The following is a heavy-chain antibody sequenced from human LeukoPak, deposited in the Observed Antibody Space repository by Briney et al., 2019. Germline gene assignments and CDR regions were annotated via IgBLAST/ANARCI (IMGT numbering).Heavy chain of an antibody. J-gene: IGHJ4*02. CDR1: GFTFRSYD. CDR2: IRYDGNNK. V-gene: IGHV3-30*02. CDR3: ARGSSRQIDFDY. D-gene: IGHD6-13*01. Sequence: QPGGSLRLSCTASGFTFRSYDMLWVRQAPGKGLEWVAFIRYDGNNKSYVDSVKGRFTVSRDNFKSSLDLQMNSLRSEDTAMYYCARGSSRQIDFDYWGQGTLVTVSS.